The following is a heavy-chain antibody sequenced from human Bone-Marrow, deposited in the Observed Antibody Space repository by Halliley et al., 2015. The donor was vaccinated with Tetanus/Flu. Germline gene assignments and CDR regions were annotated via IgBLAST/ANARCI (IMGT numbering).Heavy chain of an antibody. V-gene: IGHV4-4*02. CDR3: ARQFRAPH. CDR2: THHTGTT. D-gene: IGHD2-21*01. J-gene: IGHJ4*02. Sequence: TLSLTCGVSDGSIDSSGWRIWVRQPPGKGLEWIGGTHHTGTTNYNSSLQSRVTISLNKSKNQHPQNLNSLTAADTAVYYCARQFRAPHWGQGILVTVSS. CDR1: DGSIDSSGW.